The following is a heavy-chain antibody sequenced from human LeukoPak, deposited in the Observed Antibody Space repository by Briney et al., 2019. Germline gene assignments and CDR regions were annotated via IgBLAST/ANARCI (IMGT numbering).Heavy chain of an antibody. D-gene: IGHD5-12*01. V-gene: IGHV1-69*04. J-gene: IGHJ4*02. CDR3: ARAHQQSGYGARY. CDR1: GGAFSSYA. CDR2: IIPILGIA. Sequence: SVKVSCKASGGAFSSYAISWVGQPPGQGLEWMGRIIPILGIANYAQKFQGRVTTAYMGLSSLRSEDTAVYYCARAHQQSGYGARYWGQGTLVTVSS.